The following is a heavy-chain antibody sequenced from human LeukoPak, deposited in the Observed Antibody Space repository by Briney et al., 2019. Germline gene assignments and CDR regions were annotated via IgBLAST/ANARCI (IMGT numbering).Heavy chain of an antibody. Sequence: GGSLRLSCAASGCRFSSYAMNWVRQAPGKGLEWVSGISGSGGSTYYADSVKGRFTISRDNSKNTLYLQMNSLRAEDTAVYYCAKDLRDSSGWDVFDYWGQGTLVTVSS. CDR3: AKDLRDSSGWDVFDY. J-gene: IGHJ4*02. V-gene: IGHV3-23*01. D-gene: IGHD6-19*01. CDR1: GCRFSSYA. CDR2: ISGSGGST.